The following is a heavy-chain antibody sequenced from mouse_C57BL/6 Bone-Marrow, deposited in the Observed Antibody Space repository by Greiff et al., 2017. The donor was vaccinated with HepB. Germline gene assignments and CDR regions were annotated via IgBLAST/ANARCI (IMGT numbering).Heavy chain of an antibody. Sequence: EVMLVESGGGLVQPGGSLSLSCAASGFTFTDYYMSWVRQPPGKALEWLGFISNKGNGYTTEYSASVKGRFTISSDNSQRILYLQMNALRAEDSATYYCARSLYYSSSLYDNWGQGTTLTVSS. CDR3: ARSLYYSSSLYDN. CDR1: GFTFTDYY. V-gene: IGHV7-3*01. J-gene: IGHJ2*01. D-gene: IGHD1-1*01. CDR2: ISNKGNGYTT.